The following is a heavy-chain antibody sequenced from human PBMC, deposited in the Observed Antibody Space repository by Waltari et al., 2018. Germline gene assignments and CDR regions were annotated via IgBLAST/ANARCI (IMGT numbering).Heavy chain of an antibody. D-gene: IGHD3-9*01. Sequence: EVELLESGGGLVQPGGSLRLSCTTSGFTFSGNAMGCVRQAPGKGRGWGSGMGSDLSTHYADSVKCRFTISRDNSKNTLYLQMNSLRAEDTALYYCVKDIFRWAFDIWGQGTMVTVSS. CDR3: VKDIFRWAFDI. CDR1: GFTFSGNA. CDR2: MGSDLST. J-gene: IGHJ3*02. V-gene: IGHV3-23*01.